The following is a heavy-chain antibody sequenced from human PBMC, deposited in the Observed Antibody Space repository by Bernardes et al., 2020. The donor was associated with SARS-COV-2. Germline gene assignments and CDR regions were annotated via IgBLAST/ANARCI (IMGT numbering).Heavy chain of an antibody. CDR1: GYTFTNYY. V-gene: IGHV1-46*01. CDR3: ARDPRITMFGVEPPSYGMDV. D-gene: IGHD3-3*01. Sequence: ASVKVSCMASGYTFTNYYMHWVRQAPGQGLEWMGLINPGGRTTYAQNFQGRVTVTRDTSTTTVFMELSSLRSEDTAVYYCARDPRITMFGVEPPSYGMDVWGQGTTVTVSS. J-gene: IGHJ6*02. CDR2: INPGGRTT.